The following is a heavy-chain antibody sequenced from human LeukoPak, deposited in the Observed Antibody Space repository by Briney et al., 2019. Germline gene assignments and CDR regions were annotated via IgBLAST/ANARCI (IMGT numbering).Heavy chain of an antibody. V-gene: IGHV3-33*01. D-gene: IGHD6-19*01. Sequence: PGGSLRLSCAASGFTFSSYGMHWVRQAPGKGLEWVAIIWYDGSNKYYADSVKGRFTISRDNSKNTLYLQMNSLRAEDTAVYYCARPRVAGTTYYYYYGMDVWAQGTTVTVS. J-gene: IGHJ6*02. CDR1: GFTFSSYG. CDR2: IWYDGSNK. CDR3: ARPRVAGTTYYYYYGMDV.